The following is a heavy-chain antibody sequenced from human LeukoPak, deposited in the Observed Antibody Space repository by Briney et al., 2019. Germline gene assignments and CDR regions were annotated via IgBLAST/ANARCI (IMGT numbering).Heavy chain of an antibody. CDR1: GYTFTSYA. D-gene: IGHD3-9*01. CDR3: ARVKDILTGYYRYFDY. V-gene: IGHV1-3*01. CDR2: INAGNGNT. Sequence: GASVKVSCKASGYTFTSYAMHWVRQAPGQRLEWMGWINAGNGNTKYSQKFQGRVTITRDTSASTAYVELSSLRSEDTAVYYCARVKDILTGYYRYFDYWGQGTLVTVSS. J-gene: IGHJ4*02.